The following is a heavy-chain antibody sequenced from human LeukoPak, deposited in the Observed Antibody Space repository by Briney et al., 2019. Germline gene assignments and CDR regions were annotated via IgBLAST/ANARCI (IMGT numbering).Heavy chain of an antibody. CDR3: ARGPPNWGYDY. D-gene: IGHD7-27*01. Sequence: GASVKVSCKASGYTFTSYDFNWVRQATGQRPGWTGWMSPNSGDTGYAQKFQDRVTMTRNTSISTAYMELSSLRSDDTAVYYCARGPPNWGYDYWGPGTLVTVSS. J-gene: IGHJ4*02. CDR1: GYTFTSYD. CDR2: MSPNSGDT. V-gene: IGHV1-8*01.